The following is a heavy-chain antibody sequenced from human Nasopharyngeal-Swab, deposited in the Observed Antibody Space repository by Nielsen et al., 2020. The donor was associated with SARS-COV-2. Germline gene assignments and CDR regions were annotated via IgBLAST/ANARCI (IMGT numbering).Heavy chain of an antibody. Sequence: GGSLRLSCAASGFTFSSYGMHWARTAPGKGLEWVAVIWYDGSNKYYADSVKGRFTISRDNSKNTLYLQMSSLRAEDTAVYYCASPTYGDYTDPFDYWGQGTLVTVSS. J-gene: IGHJ4*02. CDR2: IWYDGSNK. D-gene: IGHD4-17*01. CDR1: GFTFSSYG. CDR3: ASPTYGDYTDPFDY. V-gene: IGHV3-33*01.